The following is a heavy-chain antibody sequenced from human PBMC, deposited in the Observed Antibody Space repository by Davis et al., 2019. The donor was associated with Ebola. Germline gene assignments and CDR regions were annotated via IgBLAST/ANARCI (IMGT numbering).Heavy chain of an antibody. CDR3: ARGGYYDSSGYSHDAFDI. J-gene: IGHJ3*02. CDR2: IKADGGER. Sequence: GGSLRPSCAASGFTFSYYWMSWVRQAPGKGLEWVANIKADGGERYFVDSVKGRFATSRDNTKNSLYLQMNSLRAEDTAVYYCARGGYYDSSGYSHDAFDIWGQGTMVTVSS. D-gene: IGHD3-22*01. V-gene: IGHV3-7*03. CDR1: GFTFSYYW.